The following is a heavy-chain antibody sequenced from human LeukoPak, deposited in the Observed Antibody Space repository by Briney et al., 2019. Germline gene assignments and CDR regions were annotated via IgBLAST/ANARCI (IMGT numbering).Heavy chain of an antibody. CDR2: IYTSGST. CDR3: ARESWDIVVVPAAGFDP. D-gene: IGHD2-2*01. Sequence: SETLSLTCTVSGGSISSYYWSWIRQPAGKGLEWIGRIYTSGSTNYNPSLKSRVTMSVDTSKNQFSLKLSSVTAADTAVYYCARESWDIVVVPAAGFDPWGQGTLVTVSS. V-gene: IGHV4-4*07. J-gene: IGHJ5*02. CDR1: GGSISSYY.